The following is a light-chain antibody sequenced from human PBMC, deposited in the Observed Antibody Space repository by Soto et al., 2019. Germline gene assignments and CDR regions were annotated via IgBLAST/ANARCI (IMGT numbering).Light chain of an antibody. CDR1: SSDVGGYNY. J-gene: IGLJ2*01. V-gene: IGLV2-14*01. CDR3: SSYRRGSTVV. Sequence: QSALTQPASVSGSPGQSITISCTGTSSDVGGYNYVSWYQQHPDKAPKLIIYDVSNRPSGVPDRFSGSKSGDTASLTISGLLAEDEADYHCSSYRRGSTVVFGGGTKVTVL. CDR2: DVS.